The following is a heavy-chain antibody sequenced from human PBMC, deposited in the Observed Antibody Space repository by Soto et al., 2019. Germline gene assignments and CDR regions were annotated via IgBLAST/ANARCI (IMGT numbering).Heavy chain of an antibody. Sequence: QVQLVQSGAEVKKPGASVKVSCKASGYTFTSYDINWVRQATGQGLEWMGWMNPNSGNTGYAQKFQGRVTMTRNTSMSTAYMELSSLSSEDTAVYYCARGGVWGSYRYTLRDYWGQGTLVTVSS. J-gene: IGHJ4*02. CDR3: ARGGVWGSYRYTLRDY. V-gene: IGHV1-8*01. CDR1: GYTFTSYD. D-gene: IGHD3-16*02. CDR2: MNPNSGNT.